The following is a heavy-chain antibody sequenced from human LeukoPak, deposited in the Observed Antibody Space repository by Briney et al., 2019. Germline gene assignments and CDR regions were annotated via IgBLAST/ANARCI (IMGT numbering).Heavy chain of an antibody. CDR3: TRRYYYGSGSPPTNYYYYYMDV. CDR1: GFTFSGSA. D-gene: IGHD3-10*01. J-gene: IGHJ6*03. Sequence: PGGSLRLSCAASGFTFSGSAMHWVRQASGKGLEWVGRIRSKANSYATAYAASVKGRFTISRDDSKNTAYLQMNSLKTEDTAVYYCTRRYYYGSGSPPTNYYYYYMDVWGKGATVTVSS. V-gene: IGHV3-73*01. CDR2: IRSKANSYAT.